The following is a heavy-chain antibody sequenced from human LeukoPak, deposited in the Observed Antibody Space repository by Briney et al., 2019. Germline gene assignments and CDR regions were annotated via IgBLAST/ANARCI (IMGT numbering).Heavy chain of an antibody. Sequence: SETLSLTCAVYGGSFSGYYWSWIRQPPGKGLEWIGEINHSGSTNYNPSLKSRVTISVDTSKNQFSLKLSSVTAADTAVYYCARACCGNYYYYYGMDVWGQGTTVTVSS. D-gene: IGHD1-26*01. CDR1: GGSFSGYY. V-gene: IGHV4-34*01. CDR2: INHSGST. J-gene: IGHJ6*02. CDR3: ARACCGNYYYYYGMDV.